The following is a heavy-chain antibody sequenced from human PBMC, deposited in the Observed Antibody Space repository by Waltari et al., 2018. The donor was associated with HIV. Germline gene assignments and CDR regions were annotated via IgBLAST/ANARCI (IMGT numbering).Heavy chain of an antibody. Sequence: QVQLQESGPGLVKPSQTLSLTCTVSGGSISSGSYHWSWIRQPAGKGLEWIGRLYTSGSTDYNPSLKSRATISGDTSKNQFSLKLSSVTDADTAVYYCARAVVGGYDLGNNWFDPWGQGTLVTVSS. CDR1: GGSISSGSYH. CDR2: LYTSGST. D-gene: IGHD5-12*01. CDR3: ARAVVGGYDLGNNWFDP. V-gene: IGHV4-61*02. J-gene: IGHJ5*02.